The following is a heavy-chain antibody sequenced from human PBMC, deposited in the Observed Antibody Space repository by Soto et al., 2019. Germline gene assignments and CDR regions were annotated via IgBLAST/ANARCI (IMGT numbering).Heavy chain of an antibody. Sequence: ELQLVETGGGEIQTGGSLRLSCAASGFSISSNYIAWVRQPPGKELEWVSTTFSGGNTEYAASVKGRCSISRDNYKNTLYLQMDNLRVEDTAVYYCARKPPSAIQGWAFGMDAWGQGTKVSVSS. CDR1: GFSISSNY. J-gene: IGHJ6*02. V-gene: IGHV3-53*02. CDR3: ARKPPSAIQGWAFGMDA. D-gene: IGHD2-21*01. CDR2: TFSGGNT.